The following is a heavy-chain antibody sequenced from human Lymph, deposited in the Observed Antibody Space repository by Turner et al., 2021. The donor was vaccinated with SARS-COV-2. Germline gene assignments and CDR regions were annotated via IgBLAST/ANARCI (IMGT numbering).Heavy chain of an antibody. CDR3: ARHGFSGWYGGGMDV. V-gene: IGHV4-59*08. J-gene: IGHJ6*02. CDR1: GGSISSYY. D-gene: IGHD6-19*01. Sequence: QVQLQESGPGLVRPSETLSLTCTVSGGSISSYYWSWIRQPPGKGLEWIGYIHYSGSTNYNLSLKSRVTISVDTSKNQFSLKLSSVTAADTAVYYCARHGFSGWYGGGMDVWGQGTTVTVS. CDR2: IHYSGST.